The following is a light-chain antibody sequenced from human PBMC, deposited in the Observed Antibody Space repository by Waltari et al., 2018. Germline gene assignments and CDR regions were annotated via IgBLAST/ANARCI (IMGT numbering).Light chain of an antibody. V-gene: IGKV3-11*01. CDR3: QQRSNWPLT. Sequence: EIVLTQSQDTLSLSPGERATLSCRASQSVSSYLARYQQKRGQATRLLIYGASNRATGIPARFSGSGSGTDFTLTISTLEPEDFAVYYCQQRSNWPLTFGGGTKVEIK. CDR2: GAS. CDR1: QSVSSY. J-gene: IGKJ4*01.